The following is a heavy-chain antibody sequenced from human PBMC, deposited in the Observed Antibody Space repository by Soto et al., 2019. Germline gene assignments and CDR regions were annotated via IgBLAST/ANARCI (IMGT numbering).Heavy chain of an antibody. D-gene: IGHD3-22*01. J-gene: IGHJ4*02. CDR3: ARGNYYDSSGYYRYFDY. CDR2: IYYSGST. Sequence: SETLSLTCTVSGGSISSGDYYWSWIRQPPGKGLEWIGYIYYSGSTYYNPSLKSRVTISVDTSKNQFSLKLSSVTAADTAVYYCARGNYYDSSGYYRYFDYWGQGTLVTVSS. V-gene: IGHV4-30-4*01. CDR1: GGSISSGDYY.